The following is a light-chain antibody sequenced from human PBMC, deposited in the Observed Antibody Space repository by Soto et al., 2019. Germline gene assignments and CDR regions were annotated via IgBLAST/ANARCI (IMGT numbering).Light chain of an antibody. V-gene: IGKV3-20*01. CDR2: GAS. J-gene: IGKJ1*01. CDR3: QQFVSSPPAWA. Sequence: DIVLTQSPGTLSLSPGERATLSCRASQSVSSSYLAWYQQKPGQAPRLLIYGASSRAAGIPDRFSGSGSGTDFPLTISRLEPEDFAVYYCQQFVSSPPAWAFGQGTKVEIK. CDR1: QSVSSSY.